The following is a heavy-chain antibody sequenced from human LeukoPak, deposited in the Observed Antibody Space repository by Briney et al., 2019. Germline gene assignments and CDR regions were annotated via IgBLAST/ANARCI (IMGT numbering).Heavy chain of an antibody. V-gene: IGHV4-39*07. J-gene: IGHJ4*02. CDR1: GGSISSSSYY. Sequence: SETLSLTCTVSGGSISSSSYYWGWIRQPPGKGLEWIGSIYYSGSTYYNPSLKSRVAIPVDRSKNQFSLKLSSVTAADTAVYYCARGVEYCSTSSCYEGSYYFDYWGQGTLVTVSP. CDR3: ARGVEYCSTSSCYEGSYYFDY. CDR2: IYYSGST. D-gene: IGHD2-2*01.